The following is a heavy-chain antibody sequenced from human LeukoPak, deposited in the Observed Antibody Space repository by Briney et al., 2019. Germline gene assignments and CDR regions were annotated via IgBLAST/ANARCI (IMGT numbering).Heavy chain of an antibody. D-gene: IGHD6-25*01. CDR2: ISSSSSYT. V-gene: IGHV3-21*04. J-gene: IGHJ4*02. Sequence: GGSLRLSCAASGFIFKNYAMTWVRQAPGKGLEWVSYISSSSSYTDYAESVKGRFTISRDNAKSALYLQMNDLRVDDTALYYCAAGTAADYWGQGTLVIVSS. CDR1: GFIFKNYA. CDR3: AAGTAADY.